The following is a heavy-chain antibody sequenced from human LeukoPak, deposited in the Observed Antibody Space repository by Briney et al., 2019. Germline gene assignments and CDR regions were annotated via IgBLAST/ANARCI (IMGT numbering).Heavy chain of an antibody. V-gene: IGHV1-18*01. CDR1: GYTFTSYY. CDR2: ISAYNGNT. D-gene: IGHD6-19*01. CDR3: ARKLGKLRGSSGWFISDYYYYMDV. Sequence: ASVKVSCKASGYTFTSYYITWVRQAPGQGLEWMGWISAYNGNTNYAQKLQGRVTMTTDTSTSTAYMELRSLRSDDTAVYYCARKLGKLRGSSGWFISDYYYYMDVWGKGTTVTVSS. J-gene: IGHJ6*03.